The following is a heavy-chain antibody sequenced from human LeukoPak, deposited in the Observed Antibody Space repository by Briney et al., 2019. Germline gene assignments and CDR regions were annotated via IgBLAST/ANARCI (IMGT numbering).Heavy chain of an antibody. CDR2: INHSGST. V-gene: IGHV4-34*01. CDR1: GGSFSGYY. Sequence: PSETLSLTCAVYGGSFSGYYWSWIRQPPGKGLEWIGEINHSGSTNYNPSLKSRATISVDTSKNQFSLKLSSVTAADTAVYYCARLIRSDFDYWGQGTLVTVSS. CDR3: ARLIRSDFDY. D-gene: IGHD3-16*01. J-gene: IGHJ4*02.